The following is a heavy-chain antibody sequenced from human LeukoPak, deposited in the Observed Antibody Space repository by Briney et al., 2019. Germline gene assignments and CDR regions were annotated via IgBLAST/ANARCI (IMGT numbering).Heavy chain of an antibody. CDR2: INAGNGNT. Sequence: ASVKVSCKASGYTFTSYATHWVRQAPGQRLEWMGWINAGNGNTKYSQKFQGRVTITRDTSASTAYMELSSLRSEDTAVYYCARDFGYDYVWGSDYWGQGTLVTVSS. J-gene: IGHJ4*02. CDR3: ARDFGYDYVWGSDY. CDR1: GYTFTSYA. V-gene: IGHV1-3*01. D-gene: IGHD3-16*01.